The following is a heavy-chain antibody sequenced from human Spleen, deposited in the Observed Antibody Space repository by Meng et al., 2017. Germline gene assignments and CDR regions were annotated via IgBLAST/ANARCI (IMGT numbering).Heavy chain of an antibody. CDR1: GYSISSGYY. CDR2: IYHSGST. CDR3: ARRLGSGWYVDY. Sequence: SETLSLTCTVSGYSISSGYYWGWIRQPPGKGLEWIGSIYHSGSTYYNPSLKGRVTISVDTSKNQFSLKLNSVTAADTAVYYCARRLGSGWYVDYWGQGTLVTVSS. V-gene: IGHV4-38-2*02. D-gene: IGHD6-19*01. J-gene: IGHJ4*02.